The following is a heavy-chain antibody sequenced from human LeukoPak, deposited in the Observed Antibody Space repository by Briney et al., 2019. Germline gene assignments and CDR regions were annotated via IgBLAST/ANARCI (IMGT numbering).Heavy chain of an antibody. D-gene: IGHD1-7*01. CDR1: GGTFSSYA. J-gene: IGHJ6*03. V-gene: IGHV1-69*05. CDR3: AREGTGTTPHPYYYHYMDV. Sequence: SVKVSCKASGGTFSSYAISWVRQAPGQGLEWMGRTIPIFGTANYAQKFQGRVTITMDESTSTAYMELSSLRSEDTAVYYCAREGTGTTPHPYYYHYMDVWGKGTTVTVSS. CDR2: TIPIFGTA.